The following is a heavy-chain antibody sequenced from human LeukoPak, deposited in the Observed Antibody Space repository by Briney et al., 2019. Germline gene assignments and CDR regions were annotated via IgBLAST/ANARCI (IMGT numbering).Heavy chain of an antibody. CDR2: IIPIFGTA. Sequence: SVKVFCKASGGTFSSYAISWVRQAPGQGLEWMGGIIPIFGTANYAQKFQGRVTITTDESTSTAYMELSSLRSEDTAVYYCARGGGWSDYYYYMDVWGKGTTVTVSS. CDR1: GGTFSSYA. CDR3: ARGGGWSDYYYYMDV. V-gene: IGHV1-69*05. D-gene: IGHD6-19*01. J-gene: IGHJ6*03.